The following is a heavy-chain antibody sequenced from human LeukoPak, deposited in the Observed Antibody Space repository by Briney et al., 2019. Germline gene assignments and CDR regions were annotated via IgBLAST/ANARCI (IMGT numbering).Heavy chain of an antibody. CDR1: GGSISSYY. Sequence: PSETLSLTCTVSGGSISSYYWSWIRQPAGKGLEWIGRIYTSGSTYYNPSLKSRVTISVDRSKNQFSLKLSSVTAADTAVYYCARVRVGYGDPLDFDYWGQGTLVTVSS. CDR2: IYTSGST. J-gene: IGHJ4*02. V-gene: IGHV4-4*07. CDR3: ARVRVGYGDPLDFDY. D-gene: IGHD4-17*01.